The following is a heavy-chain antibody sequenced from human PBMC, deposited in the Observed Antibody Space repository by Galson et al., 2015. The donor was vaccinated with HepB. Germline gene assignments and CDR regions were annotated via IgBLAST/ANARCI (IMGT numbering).Heavy chain of an antibody. V-gene: IGHV1-46*01. J-gene: IGHJ6*03. Sequence: SVKVSCKASGYTFTIYYMNWVLQAPGQGLEWMGIINPSGGSTSYAQKFQGRVTMTRDTSTSTVYMELSSLRSEDTAVYYCARDESDYGGRYYYYMDVWGKGTTVTVSS. CDR1: GYTFTIYY. CDR3: ARDESDYGGRYYYYMDV. CDR2: INPSGGST. D-gene: IGHD4-23*01.